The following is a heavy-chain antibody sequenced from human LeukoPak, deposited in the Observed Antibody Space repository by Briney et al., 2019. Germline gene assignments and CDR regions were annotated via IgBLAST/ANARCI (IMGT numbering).Heavy chain of an antibody. CDR2: INPNSGGT. CDR1: GYTYTGYY. J-gene: IGHJ2*01. Sequence: ASVKVSCKASGYTYTGYYMHWVRQAPGQGLEWMGWINPNSGGTNYAQKFQGRVTMTRDTSITTAYMELSRLSSDDTAVYYCARHPGKVTNDWYFDLWGRGTLVTVSS. V-gene: IGHV1-2*02. D-gene: IGHD4-23*01. CDR3: ARHPGKVTNDWYFDL.